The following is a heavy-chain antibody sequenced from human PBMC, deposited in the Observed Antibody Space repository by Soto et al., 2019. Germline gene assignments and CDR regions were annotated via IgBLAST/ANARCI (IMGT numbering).Heavy chain of an antibody. CDR3: ARRRETTMAYDAYGL. CDR1: GYSFSTYW. D-gene: IGHD5-18*01. Sequence: GESLKISCNGSGYSFSTYWIAWVRQMPGKGLEWMGIIYPDDSDTRYSPSFQGQVSISADKSISTAYLQWSSLKASDTAMYYCARRRETTMAYDAYGLWGQGTMVTVSS. V-gene: IGHV5-51*01. J-gene: IGHJ3*01. CDR2: IYPDDSDT.